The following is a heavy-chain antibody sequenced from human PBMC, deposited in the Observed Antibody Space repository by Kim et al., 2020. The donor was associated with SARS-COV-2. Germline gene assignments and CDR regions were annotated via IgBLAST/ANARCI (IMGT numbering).Heavy chain of an antibody. CDR2: TYYRSKWYN. J-gene: IGHJ5*02. CDR3: ARVTLNWNYFGPKGGNWFDP. D-gene: IGHD1-7*01. CDR1: GDSVSNNSAA. V-gene: IGHV6-1*01. Sequence: SQTLSLTCAISGDSVSNNSAAWNWIRQSPSRGLEWLGRTYYRSKWYNDYAVSVKSRITINPDTSKNQFSLQLNSVTPEDTAVYYCARVTLNWNYFGPKGGNWFDPWGQGTLVTVSS.